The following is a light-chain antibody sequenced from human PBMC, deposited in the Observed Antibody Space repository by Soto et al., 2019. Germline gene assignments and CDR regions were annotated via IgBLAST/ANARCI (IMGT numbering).Light chain of an antibody. J-gene: IGKJ1*01. CDR2: GAS. Sequence: EIVMTQSPATLSVSPGERATLSCRASQSVSSNSAWYQQKPGQSPRLLIYGASTRATGVPARFSGSVSGTEFTLTISSLQSEDFAVYYCQQYINLWTFGQGTKVEIK. V-gene: IGKV3-15*01. CDR1: QSVSSN. CDR3: QQYINLWT.